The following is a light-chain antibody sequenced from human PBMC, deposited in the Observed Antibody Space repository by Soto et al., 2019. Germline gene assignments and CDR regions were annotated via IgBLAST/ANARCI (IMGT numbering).Light chain of an antibody. CDR3: QHYDTYPLT. J-gene: IGKJ4*01. CDR2: DAS. CDR1: QSVSSW. V-gene: IGKV1-5*01. Sequence: DIQMTQSPSTLSASVGDRVTITCRASQSVSSWLAWYQQKPGRAPKFLIYDASSLESGVPSRFSGSGSGTEFTLTISNLQPDDFAAYYCQHYDTYPLTFGEGTKVEI.